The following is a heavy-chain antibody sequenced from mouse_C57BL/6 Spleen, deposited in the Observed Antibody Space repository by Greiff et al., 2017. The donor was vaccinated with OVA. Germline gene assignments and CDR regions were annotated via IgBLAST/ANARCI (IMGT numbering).Heavy chain of an antibody. J-gene: IGHJ3*01. CDR2: ISNLAYSI. D-gene: IGHD1-3*01. CDR1: GFTFSDYG. CDR3: ARHGDNYGFAY. Sequence: EVQVVESGGGLVQPGGSLKLSCAASGFTFSDYGMAWVRQAPRKGPEWVAFISNLAYSIYYADTVTGRFTISRENAKNTLYLEMSSLRSEDTAMYYCARHGDNYGFAYWGQGTLVTVSA. V-gene: IGHV5-15*01.